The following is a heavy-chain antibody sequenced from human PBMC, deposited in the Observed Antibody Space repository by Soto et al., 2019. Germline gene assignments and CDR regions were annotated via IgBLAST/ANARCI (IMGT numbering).Heavy chain of an antibody. CDR3: AKDGEAAAGYYYYYGMDV. D-gene: IGHD6-13*01. CDR2: ISYDGSNK. Sequence: GGSLSLSCAASGFTFSSYGMHWVRQAPGKGLEWVAVISYDGSNKYYADSVKGRFTISRDNSKNTLYLQMNSLRAEDTAVYYCAKDGEAAAGYYYYYGMDVWGQGTTVTVSS. V-gene: IGHV3-30*18. CDR1: GFTFSSYG. J-gene: IGHJ6*02.